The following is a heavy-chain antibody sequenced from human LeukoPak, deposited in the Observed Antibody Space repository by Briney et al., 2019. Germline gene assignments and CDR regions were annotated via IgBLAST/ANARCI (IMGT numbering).Heavy chain of an antibody. CDR1: GYSISTGYY. Sequence: PSETLSLTCTVSGYSISTGYYWDWIRQPPGKGLEWIGTFYHGGSTYYNPSLKSRVTISVDASKNQFSLNLTSVTAADTAVYYCAREREDIVVVPAAPGYYYYMDVWGKGTTVTVSS. V-gene: IGHV4-38-2*02. D-gene: IGHD2-2*01. J-gene: IGHJ6*03. CDR3: AREREDIVVVPAAPGYYYYMDV. CDR2: FYHGGST.